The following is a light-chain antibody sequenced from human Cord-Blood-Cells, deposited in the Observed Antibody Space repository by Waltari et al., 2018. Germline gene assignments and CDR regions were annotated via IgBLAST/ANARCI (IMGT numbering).Light chain of an antibody. CDR1: SLRSSY. Sequence: SSELTQAPAVSVALGQTVRITCQGDSLRSSYASWYQQKPGQAPVLVIYGKNNRPPGIPDRFSGSSSGNTASLTITGAQAEDEADYYCNSRDSSGNHVVFGGGTKLTVL. J-gene: IGLJ2*01. V-gene: IGLV3-19*01. CDR3: NSRDSSGNHVV. CDR2: GKN.